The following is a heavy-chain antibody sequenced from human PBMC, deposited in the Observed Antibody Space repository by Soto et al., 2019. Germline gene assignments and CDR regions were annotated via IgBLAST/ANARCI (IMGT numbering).Heavy chain of an antibody. CDR2: ISGSGGST. V-gene: IGHV3-23*01. CDR1: GFTFSSYA. CDR3: AKEAAAGEYLFDY. D-gene: IGHD6-13*01. Sequence: VQLFESGGGLVQPGGSLRLYCAASGFTFSSYALRWVRHAPGTGLEWVSAISGSGGSTYYADSVKGRFTISRDNSKNTLYLQMNSLRAEDTAVYYCAKEAAAGEYLFDYWGQGTLVTVSS. J-gene: IGHJ4*02.